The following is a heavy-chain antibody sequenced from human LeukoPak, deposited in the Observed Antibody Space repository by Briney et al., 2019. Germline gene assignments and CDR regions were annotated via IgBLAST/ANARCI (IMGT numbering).Heavy chain of an antibody. V-gene: IGHV3-9*01. Sequence: GGSLRLSCVASGFTFDDYAMHWVRQVPGKGLEWVSGISWNSGSTGYADSEKGRFTISRDNAKNSLYLQMNSLRAEDTALYYCAKDMTTVTTSGSDYWGQGTLVTVSS. CDR1: GFTFDDYA. J-gene: IGHJ4*02. CDR3: AKDMTTVTTSGSDY. D-gene: IGHD4-17*01. CDR2: ISWNSGST.